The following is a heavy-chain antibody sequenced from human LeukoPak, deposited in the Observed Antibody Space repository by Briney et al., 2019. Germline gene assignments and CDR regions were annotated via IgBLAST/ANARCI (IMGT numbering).Heavy chain of an antibody. CDR3: AREEGWILTGYYNGLRYYYMYV. D-gene: IGHD3-9*01. CDR1: GGSFSGYY. J-gene: IGHJ6*03. Sequence: SETLSLTCAVYGGSFSGYYWSWIRQPPGKGLEWIGEINHSGSTNYNPSLKSRVTISVDTSKNQFSLKLSSVTAADRAVYYCAREEGWILTGYYNGLRYYYMYVWGKGTTVTVSS. V-gene: IGHV4-34*01. CDR2: INHSGST.